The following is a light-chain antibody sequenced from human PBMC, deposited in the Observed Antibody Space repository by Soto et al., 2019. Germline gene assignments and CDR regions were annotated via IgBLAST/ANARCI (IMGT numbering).Light chain of an antibody. Sequence: DIQMTQSPSTLSASVGDRVTITCRASQSISSWLAWYQQKTGKAPKLLIYDASSLESGVPSRFSGSGSGTEFTLTISSLQTDDFATYYCQQYNIYSWTFGQGTKVDIK. CDR3: QQYNIYSWT. V-gene: IGKV1-5*01. CDR2: DAS. CDR1: QSISSW. J-gene: IGKJ1*01.